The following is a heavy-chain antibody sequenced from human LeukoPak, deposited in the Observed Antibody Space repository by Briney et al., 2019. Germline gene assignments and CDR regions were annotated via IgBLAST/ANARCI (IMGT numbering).Heavy chain of an antibody. V-gene: IGHV3-21*01. CDR1: GFTFSSYS. J-gene: IGHJ4*02. D-gene: IGHD3-10*01. CDR2: ISTRSTYI. CDR3: AARDSYGSGSHPIDY. Sequence: GGSLRLSCAASGFTFSSYSMNWVRQAPGKGLEWVSSISTRSTYIYYADSVKGRFTISRDNARNSLSLQMNSLRAEDTAFYYCAARDSYGSGSHPIDYWGQGTLVTVSS.